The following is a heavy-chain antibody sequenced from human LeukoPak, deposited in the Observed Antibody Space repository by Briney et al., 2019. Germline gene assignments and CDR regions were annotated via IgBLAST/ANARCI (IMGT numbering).Heavy chain of an antibody. CDR1: GGSISSYY. V-gene: IGHV4-59*01. J-gene: IGHJ5*02. Sequence: PSETLSLTCTVSGGSISSYYWSWVRQPPGKGLEGIGYIYYSGSTNYNPTLKSRVTISVDPSKNQFSLKLSSVTAADTAVYYCARLEASPTDYNWFDPWGQGTLVTVSS. D-gene: IGHD1-26*01. CDR2: IYYSGST. CDR3: ARLEASPTDYNWFDP.